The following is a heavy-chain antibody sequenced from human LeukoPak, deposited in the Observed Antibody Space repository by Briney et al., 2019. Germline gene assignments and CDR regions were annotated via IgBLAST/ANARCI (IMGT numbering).Heavy chain of an antibody. CDR1: GFTFSSYG. CDR3: AREIVGADNWFDP. Sequence: QPGRSLRLSCAASGFTFSSYGMHWVRQAPGKGLEWVAVIWYDGSNKYYADSVKGRFTISRDNSKNTLYLQMNSLRAEDTAVYYCAREIVGADNWFDPWGQGTLVTVSS. J-gene: IGHJ5*02. CDR2: IWYDGSNK. D-gene: IGHD1-26*01. V-gene: IGHV3-33*01.